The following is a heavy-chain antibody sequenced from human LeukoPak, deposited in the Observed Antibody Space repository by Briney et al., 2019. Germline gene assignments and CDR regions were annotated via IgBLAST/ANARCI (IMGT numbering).Heavy chain of an antibody. CDR3: ARGYYCDSSGYSLDY. CDR1: GGSFSGYY. D-gene: IGHD3-22*01. Sequence: SETLSLTCAVYGGSFSGYYWSWIRQPPGKGLEWIGEINHSGSTNYNPSLKSRVTISVDTSKNQFSLKLSSVTAADTAVYYCARGYYCDSSGYSLDYWGQGTLVTVSS. J-gene: IGHJ4*02. V-gene: IGHV4-34*01. CDR2: INHSGST.